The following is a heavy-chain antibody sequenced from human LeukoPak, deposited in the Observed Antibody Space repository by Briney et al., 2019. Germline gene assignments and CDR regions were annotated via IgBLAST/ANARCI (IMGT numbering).Heavy chain of an antibody. J-gene: IGHJ6*03. CDR3: ARAGTTDNYYYYMDV. D-gene: IGHD1-1*01. V-gene: IGHV3-21*01. CDR1: GFTFSSYS. Sequence: PGGSLRLSCAASGFTFSSYSMNWVRQAPGKGLEWVSSISSSSSYIYYADSVKGRFTISRDNAKNSLYLQMNSLRAEDTAVYYCARAGTTDNYYYYMDVWGKGTTVTTSS. CDR2: ISSSSSYI.